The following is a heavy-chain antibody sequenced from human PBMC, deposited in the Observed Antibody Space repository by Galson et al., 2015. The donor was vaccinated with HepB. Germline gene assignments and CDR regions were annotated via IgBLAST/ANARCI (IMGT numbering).Heavy chain of an antibody. V-gene: IGHV3-66*02. Sequence: SLRLSCAASGFIVSSNHMSWVRQAPGKGLEWVSVIYSGGSTYYADSVKGRFTISRDNSKNTLYLQMNSLRAEDTAVYYCARDKVETVAGTGYFQHWGQGTLVTVSS. CDR1: GFIVSSNH. CDR2: IYSGGST. D-gene: IGHD6-19*01. CDR3: ARDKVETVAGTGYFQH. J-gene: IGHJ1*01.